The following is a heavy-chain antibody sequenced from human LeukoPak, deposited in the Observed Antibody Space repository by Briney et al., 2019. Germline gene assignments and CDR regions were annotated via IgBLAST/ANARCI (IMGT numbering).Heavy chain of an antibody. Sequence: GGSLRLSCAASGFTFSSYAMFWVRQAPGKGLEWVSGMSGGGDITYYADSVEGRFTISRDNAKNSLYLQMNSLGAEDTAVYYCARRGTSSSWAHFDYWGQGTLVTVSS. CDR2: MSGGGDIT. CDR1: GFTFSSYA. CDR3: ARRGTSSSWAHFDY. D-gene: IGHD6-13*01. J-gene: IGHJ4*02. V-gene: IGHV3-23*01.